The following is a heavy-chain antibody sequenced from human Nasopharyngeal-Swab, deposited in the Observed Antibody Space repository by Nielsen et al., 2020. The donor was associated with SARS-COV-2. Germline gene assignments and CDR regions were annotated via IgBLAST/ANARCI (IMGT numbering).Heavy chain of an antibody. CDR3: AREPDSSSWSTNWFDP. V-gene: IGHV3-33*01. J-gene: IGHJ5*02. CDR2: IWYDGSNK. D-gene: IGHD6-13*01. Sequence: GESLKISCAASGFTFSSYGMHWVRQAPGKGLEWEAVIWYDGSNKYYADSVKGRFTISRDNSKNTLYLQMNSLRAEDTAVYYCAREPDSSSWSTNWFDPWGQGTLVTVSS. CDR1: GFTFSSYG.